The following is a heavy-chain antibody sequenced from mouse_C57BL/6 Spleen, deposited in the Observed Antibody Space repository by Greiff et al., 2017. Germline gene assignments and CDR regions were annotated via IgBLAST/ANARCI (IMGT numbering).Heavy chain of an antibody. Sequence: QVQLKQSGAELVKPGASVKLSCKASGYTFTEYTIPWVKQRSGQGLEWIGWFYPGSGSIKYNEKFKDKATLTVDTSSSTVYMELSRLTSEDSAVYFCARHEEDDGYYLYWGQGTLVTVAA. CDR3: ARHEEDDGYYLY. J-gene: IGHJ3*01. V-gene: IGHV1-62-2*01. CDR2: FYPGSGSI. CDR1: GYTFTEYT. D-gene: IGHD2-3*01.